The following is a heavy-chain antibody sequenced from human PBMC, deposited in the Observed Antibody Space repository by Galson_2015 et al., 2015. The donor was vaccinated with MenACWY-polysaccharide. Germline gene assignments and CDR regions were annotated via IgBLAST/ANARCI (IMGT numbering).Heavy chain of an antibody. CDR2: IWYDGSNK. D-gene: IGHD2-21*02. Sequence: SLRLSCAASGFTFSTYAMSWVRQAPGKGLEWVAVIWYDGSNKYYTDSVKGRFTISRDNSKNTLYLQMNNLRAEDTAVYYCARSHVVVVTAIQDTNSFDIWGQGTMVTVSS. J-gene: IGHJ3*02. CDR1: GFTFSTYA. CDR3: ARSHVVVVTAIQDTNSFDI. V-gene: IGHV3-33*08.